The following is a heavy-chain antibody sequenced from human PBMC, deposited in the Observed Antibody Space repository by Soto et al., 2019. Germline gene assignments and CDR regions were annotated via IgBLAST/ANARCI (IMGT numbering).Heavy chain of an antibody. D-gene: IGHD6-13*01. Sequence: QVQLQQWGAGLLKPSETLSLTCAVYGGSFSGYYWSWIRQPPGKGLEWIGEINHSGSTNYNPSLKSRVTISVDTSKNQFSLKLSFVTAADTAVYYCARGFLSLAAAGRSYFDYWGQGTLVTVSS. CDR2: INHSGST. J-gene: IGHJ4*02. V-gene: IGHV4-34*01. CDR3: ARGFLSLAAAGRSYFDY. CDR1: GGSFSGYY.